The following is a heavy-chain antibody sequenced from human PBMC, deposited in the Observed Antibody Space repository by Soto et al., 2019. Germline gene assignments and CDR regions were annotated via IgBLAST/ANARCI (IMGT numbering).Heavy chain of an antibody. V-gene: IGHV3-74*01. J-gene: IGHJ5*01. CDR2: INGDGGGT. D-gene: IGHD6-13*01. Sequence: EVHLVESGGGLVQPGGSLRLSCAASGFTFRSSWMSWVRQAPGKGLEWVSRINGDGGGTFYADSVKGRFTISRDNAKNTLYLQMNSLRAEDTAVYYCARLSYSSSWNWFDFWGQGTLVTVSS. CDR3: ARLSYSSSWNWFDF. CDR1: GFTFRSSW.